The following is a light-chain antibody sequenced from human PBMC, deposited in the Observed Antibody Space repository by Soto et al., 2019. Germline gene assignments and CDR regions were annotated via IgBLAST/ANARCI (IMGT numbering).Light chain of an antibody. Sequence: AIRMTQSPSSLSASTGDRVTITCRASQGISRYLAWYQQKPGKAPKLLIYAASTLQSGVPSRFSGSGSGTDFTLTISCLQSEDFATYYCQQYYSSWTFGQGTKVEIK. CDR3: QQYYSSWT. CDR2: AAS. V-gene: IGKV1-8*01. J-gene: IGKJ1*01. CDR1: QGISRY.